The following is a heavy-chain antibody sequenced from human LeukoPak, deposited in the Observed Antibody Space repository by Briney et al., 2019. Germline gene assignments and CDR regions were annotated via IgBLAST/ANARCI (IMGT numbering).Heavy chain of an antibody. CDR1: GFTFSGSA. J-gene: IGHJ4*02. D-gene: IGHD1-26*01. V-gene: IGHV3-73*01. Sequence: GGSLRLSCAASGFTFSGSAMHWVRQASGKGLEWVGRIRSKANSYATAYAASVKGRFTISRDDSKNTAYLQMNSLKTEDTAMYYCTRVGATFLDYWGQGTLVTVSS. CDR3: TRVGATFLDY. CDR2: IRSKANSYAT.